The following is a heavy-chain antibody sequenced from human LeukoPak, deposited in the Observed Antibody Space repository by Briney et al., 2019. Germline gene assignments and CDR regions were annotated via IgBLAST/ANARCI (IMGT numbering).Heavy chain of an antibody. CDR2: ISGSGGST. J-gene: IGHJ4*02. CDR3: AKDLRVAAVSYFDY. CDR1: GFPFSSYA. V-gene: IGHV3-23*01. Sequence: GGSLRLSCAASGFPFSSYAMSWVRQAPGKGLEWVSAISGSGGSTYYADSVKGRLTISRDNSKNTLDLQMNSLRAEDTAVYYCAKDLRVAAVSYFDYWGQGTLVTVSS. D-gene: IGHD6-25*01.